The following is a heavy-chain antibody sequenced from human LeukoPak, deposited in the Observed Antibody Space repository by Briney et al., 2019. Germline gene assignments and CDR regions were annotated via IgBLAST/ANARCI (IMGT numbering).Heavy chain of an antibody. CDR1: GYTFTGYY. J-gene: IGHJ5*02. CDR2: INPNSGGT. V-gene: IGHV1-2*02. D-gene: IGHD2-2*01. CDR3: ARGGKGYCSSTSCYEYWFDP. Sequence: ASVKVSCKASGYTFTGYYMHWVRQAPGQGLEWMGWINPNSGGTNYAQKFQGRVTMTRDTSISTAYMELSRLRSDDTAVYYCARGGKGYCSSTSCYEYWFDPWGQGTLVTVSS.